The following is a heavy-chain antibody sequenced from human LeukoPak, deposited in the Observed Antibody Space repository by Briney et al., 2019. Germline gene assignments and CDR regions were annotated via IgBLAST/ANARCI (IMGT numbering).Heavy chain of an antibody. CDR2: IYHSGST. Sequence: SETLSLTCTVSGYSISSGYYWGWIRQPPGKGLEWIGSIYHSGSTYYNPSLKSRVTISVDTSKNQFSLKLSSVTAADTAVYYCARVPATVRGGLDIWGQGTMVTVSS. J-gene: IGHJ3*02. CDR1: GYSISSGYY. CDR3: ARVPATVRGGLDI. D-gene: IGHD4-17*01. V-gene: IGHV4-38-2*02.